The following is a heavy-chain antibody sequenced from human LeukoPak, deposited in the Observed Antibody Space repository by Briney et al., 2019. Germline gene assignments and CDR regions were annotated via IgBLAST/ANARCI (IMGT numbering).Heavy chain of an antibody. V-gene: IGHV1-2*02. J-gene: IGHJ5*02. CDR1: GYTFTGYY. CDR2: INPNSGGT. CDR3: ARVGYSSSWRYFDP. D-gene: IGHD6-13*01. Sequence: GASVKVSCKSSGYTFTGYYIHWVRQAPGQGLEWMGWINPNSGGTNYAQKFQGRVTMTRDTSISTAYMELSRLRSDDTAVYYCARVGYSSSWRYFDPWGQGTLVTVSS.